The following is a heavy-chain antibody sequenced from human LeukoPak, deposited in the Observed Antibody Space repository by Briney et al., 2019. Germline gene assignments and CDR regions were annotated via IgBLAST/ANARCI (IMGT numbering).Heavy chain of an antibody. CDR1: GYTFTAYY. CDR3: ARDIAAAGSGWFDP. CDR2: INPNSGDT. J-gene: IGHJ5*02. D-gene: IGHD6-13*01. V-gene: IGHV1-2*02. Sequence: ASVKVSCKASGYTFTAYYMHWVRQAPGQGLEWMGWINPNSGDTNYAQNFQGRVTMTRDTSTSTVYMELSSLRSEDTAVYYCARDIAAAGSGWFDPWGQGTLVTVSS.